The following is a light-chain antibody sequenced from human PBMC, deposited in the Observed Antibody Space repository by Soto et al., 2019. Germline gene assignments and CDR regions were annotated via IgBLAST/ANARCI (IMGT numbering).Light chain of an antibody. CDR2: EVT. CDR3: CSYAGSDTMI. Sequence: QSVLTQPASVSGSPGQSITISCTGTSTDVGTYKYVSWFQQHPGKVPKLMIYEVTNRPSGVSNRFSGSKSGGTASLTISGLQAEDEADYYCCSYAGSDTMIFGGGTKLTVL. V-gene: IGLV2-14*01. J-gene: IGLJ2*01. CDR1: STDVGTYKY.